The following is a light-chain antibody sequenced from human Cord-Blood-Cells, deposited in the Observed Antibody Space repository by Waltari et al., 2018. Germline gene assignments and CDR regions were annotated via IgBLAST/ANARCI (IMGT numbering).Light chain of an antibody. V-gene: IGKV4-1*01. J-gene: IGKJ1*01. CDR2: WAS. CDR3: QQYYSTPPWT. Sequence: DIVMIQSPDSLAVSLGERATINCKSRQSVLYSSNNKNYLAWYQQKPGQPPKLLIYWASTRESGVPDRFSGSGSGTDFTLTISSLQAEDVAVYYCQQYYSTPPWTFGQGTKVEIK. CDR1: QSVLYSSNNKNY.